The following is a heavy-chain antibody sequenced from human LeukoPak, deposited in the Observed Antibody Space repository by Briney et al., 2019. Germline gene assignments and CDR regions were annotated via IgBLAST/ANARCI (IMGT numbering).Heavy chain of an antibody. V-gene: IGHV3-30*18. Sequence: GGSLRLSCAASGFTFSSYALSWVRQAPGKGLEWVAVISYDGSNKYYADSVKGRFTISRDNSKNTLYLQMNSLRAEDTAVYYCAKEVAAAGPGYWGQGTLVTVSS. CDR2: ISYDGSNK. D-gene: IGHD6-13*01. CDR1: GFTFSSYA. J-gene: IGHJ4*02. CDR3: AKEVAAAGPGY.